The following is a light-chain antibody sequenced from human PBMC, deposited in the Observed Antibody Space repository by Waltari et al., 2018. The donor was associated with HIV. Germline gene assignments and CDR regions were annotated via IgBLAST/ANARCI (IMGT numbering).Light chain of an antibody. Sequence: DIQMTQTPSSLSASVGDRVFITCRATRNISNYLSWYQQRPGKAPKLLIYDASNLEKGVTSRLNGSGSGTEYRLTINDLQPEDIATYYCQQYDTLPWTFGRGTKVEVK. CDR3: QQYDTLPWT. V-gene: IGKV1-33*01. CDR2: DAS. CDR1: RNISNY. J-gene: IGKJ1*01.